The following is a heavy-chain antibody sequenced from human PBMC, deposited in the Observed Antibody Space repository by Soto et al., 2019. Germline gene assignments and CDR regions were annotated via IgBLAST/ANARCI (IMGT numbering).Heavy chain of an antibody. V-gene: IGHV3-30*18. Sequence: QVQLVESGGGEVQPGRSLTISCAASGFTFSTYGMHWVRQTPGKGLEWVAVISYDGTNKFYSDSVKGRFTISRDNFKNTLTMQMISLGADDTAVYSCAKDLQSYGDYDYYCYGMDVWGLGTRVTVSS. CDR2: ISYDGTNK. D-gene: IGHD4-17*01. J-gene: IGHJ6*02. CDR3: AKDLQSYGDYDYYCYGMDV. CDR1: GFTFSTYG.